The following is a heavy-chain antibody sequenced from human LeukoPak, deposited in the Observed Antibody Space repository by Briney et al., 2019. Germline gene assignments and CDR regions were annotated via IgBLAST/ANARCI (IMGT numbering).Heavy chain of an antibody. CDR3: ARRTGVSGPIDY. D-gene: IGHD3-3*01. CDR2: IYPGNSDT. Sequence: GESLKISCKGSGYDFNTYWIGWVRQMPGKGLEWMGIIYPGNSDTRYSPSFQGQVTISADKSISTVYLRWSSLKASDTAMYYCARRTGVSGPIDYWGPGTLVTVSS. V-gene: IGHV5-51*01. J-gene: IGHJ4*02. CDR1: GYDFNTYW.